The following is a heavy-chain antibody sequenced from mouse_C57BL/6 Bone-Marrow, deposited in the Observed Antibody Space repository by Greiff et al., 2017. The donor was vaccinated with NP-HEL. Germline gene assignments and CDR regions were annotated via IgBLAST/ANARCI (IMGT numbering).Heavy chain of an antibody. CDR3: ARHDYYGSHFDY. D-gene: IGHD1-1*01. V-gene: IGHV5-6*01. J-gene: IGHJ2*01. CDR1: GFTFSSYG. Sequence: EVKVVESGGDLVKPGGSLKLSCAASGFTFSSYGMSWVRQTPDKRLEWVATISSGGSYTYYPDSVKGRFTISRDNAKNTLYLQMSSLKSEDTAMYYCARHDYYGSHFDYWGRGTTLTGSS. CDR2: ISSGGSYT.